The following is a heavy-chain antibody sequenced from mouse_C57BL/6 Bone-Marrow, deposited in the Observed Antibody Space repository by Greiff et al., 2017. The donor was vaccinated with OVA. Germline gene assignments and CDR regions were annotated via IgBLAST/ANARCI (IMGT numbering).Heavy chain of an antibody. CDR2: ISSGSSTI. J-gene: IGHJ4*01. Sequence: EVQGVESGGGLVKPGGSLKLSCAASGFTFSDYGMHWVRQAPEKGLEWVAYISSGSSTIYYADKVKGRFTISRDNAKNTLFPQMTSLRSEDTAMYYCARTGGSSPYYYAMDYWGQGTSVTVSS. CDR1: GFTFSDYG. V-gene: IGHV5-17*01. D-gene: IGHD1-1*01. CDR3: ARTGGSSPYYYAMDY.